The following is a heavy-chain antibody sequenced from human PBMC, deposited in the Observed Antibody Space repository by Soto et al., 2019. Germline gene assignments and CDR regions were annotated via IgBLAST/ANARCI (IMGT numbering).Heavy chain of an antibody. Sequence: EVQLVQSGAEVKKPGESLKISCKGSGYTFTTYWIGWVRQMPGKGLELMGIIYPGDSETRYSPSFQGQVTMSADNSINTVYLQWSSLKASDPAMYYCARPFSSTSYFDSWGQGTLVTVSS. CDR1: GYTFTTYW. CDR3: ARPFSSTSYFDS. J-gene: IGHJ5*01. CDR2: IYPGDSET. V-gene: IGHV5-51*01. D-gene: IGHD2-2*01.